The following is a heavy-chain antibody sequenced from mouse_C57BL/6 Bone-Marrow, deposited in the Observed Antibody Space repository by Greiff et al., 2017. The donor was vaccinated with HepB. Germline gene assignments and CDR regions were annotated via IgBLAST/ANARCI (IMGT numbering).Heavy chain of an antibody. V-gene: IGHV3-1*01. CDR3: ARAATVVATPYFDY. J-gene: IGHJ2*01. Sequence: EVQGVESGPGMVKPSQSLSLTCTVTGYSITSGYDWHWIRHFPGNKLEWMGYISYSGSTNYNPSLKSRISITHDTSKNHFFLKLNSVTTEDTATYYCARAATVVATPYFDYWGQGTTLTVSS. D-gene: IGHD1-1*01. CDR1: GYSITSGYD. CDR2: ISYSGST.